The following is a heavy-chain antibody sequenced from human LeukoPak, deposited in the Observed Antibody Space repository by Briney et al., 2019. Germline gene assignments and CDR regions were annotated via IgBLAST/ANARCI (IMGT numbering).Heavy chain of an antibody. CDR2: VSHRGIT. CDR1: GYSVTTGYY. CDR3: TRDSFDSTGFGTR. D-gene: IGHD3-22*01. V-gene: IGHV4-38-2*02. Sequence: SETLSLTCTVSGYSVTTGYYWGWIRQPPERGLEWIGSVSHRGITYYSPSLQSRVTISVDTSKNQLSLRLTSVTAADTAVYYCTRDSFDSTGFGTRWGQGTLITVSS. J-gene: IGHJ4*02.